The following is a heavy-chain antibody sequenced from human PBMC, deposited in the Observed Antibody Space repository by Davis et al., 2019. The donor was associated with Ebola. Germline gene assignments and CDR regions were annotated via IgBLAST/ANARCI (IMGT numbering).Heavy chain of an antibody. CDR3: ARKGLPDY. Sequence: GESLKISCTASGFTFSSYWMFWVRQAPGKGLVWVSRINNDGSGTTYADSVKGRFTISRDNTKNSLYLQMNSLRAEDTAMYYCARKGLPDYWGQGTLVTVSS. J-gene: IGHJ4*02. CDR2: INNDGSGT. CDR1: GFTFSSYW. D-gene: IGHD5-12*01. V-gene: IGHV3-74*01.